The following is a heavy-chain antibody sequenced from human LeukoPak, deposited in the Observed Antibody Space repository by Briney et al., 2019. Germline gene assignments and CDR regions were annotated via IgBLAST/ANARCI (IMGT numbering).Heavy chain of an antibody. V-gene: IGHV1-8*01. Sequence: VASVKVSCKASGYTFTSYDINWVRQATGQGLEWMGWMNPNSGNTGYAQKFQGRVTMTRNTSISTAYMELSSLRSEDTAVYFCARDLPYPGSGSYYNRAFDIWGQGTVVTVSS. CDR2: MNPNSGNT. CDR1: GYTFTSYD. CDR3: ARDLPYPGSGSYYNRAFDI. J-gene: IGHJ3*02. D-gene: IGHD3-10*01.